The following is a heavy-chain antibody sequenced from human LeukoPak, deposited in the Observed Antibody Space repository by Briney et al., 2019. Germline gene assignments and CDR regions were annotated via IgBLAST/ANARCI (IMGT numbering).Heavy chain of an antibody. Sequence: ASVKVSCKVSGHTLSDLSIHWVRQAPGKGLKWMRGFDIEDGETIYAQDFEGRVTLTEDTATETAYMELSSLRSEDTAVYYCVAEVIEVTMGDYWGQGTLVTVSS. CDR2: FDIEDGET. J-gene: IGHJ4*02. CDR3: VAEVIEVTMGDY. V-gene: IGHV1-24*01. CDR1: GHTLSDLS. D-gene: IGHD4-11*01.